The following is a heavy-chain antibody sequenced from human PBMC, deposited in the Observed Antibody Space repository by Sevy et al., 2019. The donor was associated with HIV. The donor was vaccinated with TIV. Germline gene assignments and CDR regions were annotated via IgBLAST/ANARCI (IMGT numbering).Heavy chain of an antibody. Sequence: GGSLRLSCAASGFTFSSYAMSWVRQAPGKGLEWVSAISGSGGSTYYADSVKGRFTISRDNSKNTLYLQMNSLRAEDTAVYYCAKRYYYDSRGYPSFDYWGQGTLVTVSS. CDR1: GFTFSSYA. J-gene: IGHJ4*02. V-gene: IGHV3-23*01. D-gene: IGHD3-22*01. CDR3: AKRYYYDSRGYPSFDY. CDR2: ISGSGGST.